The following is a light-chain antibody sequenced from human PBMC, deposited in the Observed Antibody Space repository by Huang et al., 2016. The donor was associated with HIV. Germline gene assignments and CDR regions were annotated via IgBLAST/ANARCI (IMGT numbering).Light chain of an antibody. Sequence: DVVMTQSPLSLPVTLGQPASISCRSSQSLVHSDGNTYVNWFQQRPGQSPRRLIYKVSTRDSGVPDRFSGSGSGTDFTLKISRVEAEDVGVYYCMQGTHWPLFGQGTKLEIK. CDR2: KVS. V-gene: IGKV2-30*02. CDR1: QSLVHSDGNTY. J-gene: IGKJ2*01. CDR3: MQGTHWPL.